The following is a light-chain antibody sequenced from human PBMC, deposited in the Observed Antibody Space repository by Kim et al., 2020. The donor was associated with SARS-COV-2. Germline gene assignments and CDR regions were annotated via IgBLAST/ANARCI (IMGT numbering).Light chain of an antibody. CDR3: QQYKSFST. CDR1: QSISDW. V-gene: IGKV1-5*03. J-gene: IGKJ2*01. Sequence: RSASVGDRVTITCRASQSISDWLAWYQQKPGKAPKLLIYKASSLESGVPSRFAGSGSGTEFTLTITSLQPDDFATYYCQQYKSFSTFGQGTKLEI. CDR2: KAS.